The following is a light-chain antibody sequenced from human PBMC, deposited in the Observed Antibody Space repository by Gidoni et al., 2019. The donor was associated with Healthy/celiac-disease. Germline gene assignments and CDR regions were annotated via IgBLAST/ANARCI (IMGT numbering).Light chain of an antibody. J-gene: IGKJ2*01. Sequence: ESVLTHSPGTLSLSPRARATLSCRDSQSVSSSYLAWYQQKPGQAPRLLIYGASSRATGIPDRFSGSGSGTDFTLTISRLDHEDFAVYYCQQYGSSPYTFGQGTKLEIK. CDR1: QSVSSSY. CDR2: GAS. CDR3: QQYGSSPYT. V-gene: IGKV3-20*01.